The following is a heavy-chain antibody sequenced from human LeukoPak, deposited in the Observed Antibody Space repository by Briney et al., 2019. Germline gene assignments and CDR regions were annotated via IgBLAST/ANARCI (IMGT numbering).Heavy chain of an antibody. D-gene: IGHD3-16*02. CDR1: GSSFTISDYA. J-gene: IGHJ4*02. CDR2: IIPVFGRP. CDR3: AGGRGGSIVIMAPHFDS. Sequence: ASVKVSCKPSGSSFTISDYAIVWVRQAPGQGLEWMGGIIPVFGRPHYAPQFQGRLTITTDEATNTAYMQLSSLTSEDTAVYYGAGGRGGSIVIMAPHFDSWGQGTLVSVSS. V-gene: IGHV1-69*05.